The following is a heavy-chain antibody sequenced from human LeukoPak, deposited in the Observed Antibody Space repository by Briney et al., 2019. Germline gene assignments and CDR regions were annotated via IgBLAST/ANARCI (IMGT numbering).Heavy chain of an antibody. CDR1: GGSXXSSNX. CDR3: AAPYCTNGVCYGWFDP. CDR2: IYHSGST. Sequence: VSGGSXXSSNXXSWVRQPPGQGLEWIGEIYHSGSTNYNPSLKSRVTISVDKSKNQFSLKLSSVTAADTAVYYCAAPYCTNGVCYGWFDPWGQGTLVTVSS. D-gene: IGHD2-8*01. J-gene: IGHJ5*02. V-gene: IGHV4-4*02.